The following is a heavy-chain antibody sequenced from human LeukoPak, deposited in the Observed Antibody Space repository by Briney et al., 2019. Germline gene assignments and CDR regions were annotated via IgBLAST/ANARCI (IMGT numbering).Heavy chain of an antibody. CDR3: AKDYSDSRVADVFLEY. CDR2: ITSGCTP. V-gene: IGHV3-23*01. J-gene: IGHJ4*02. CDR1: GLTFSDYA. D-gene: IGHD2-21*01. Sequence: GGSLSLSRAASGLTFSDYAMSWFRQAPGKGLEYVAGITSGCTPLYADFVKGRFNVSRDNSQSTFHLQMNSLRDEDTAVYFCAKDYSDSRVADVFLEYWGQGTLVTVSS.